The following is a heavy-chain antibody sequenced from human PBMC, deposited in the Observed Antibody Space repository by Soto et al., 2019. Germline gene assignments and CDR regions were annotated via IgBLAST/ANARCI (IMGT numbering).Heavy chain of an antibody. CDR1: GFTFSGYG. Sequence: QVQLVESGGGVVQPGRSLRLSCEASGFTFSGYGMHWVRQAPGRGLEWVAFTSSDGSGKYYDDSVRGRLTISRDNSKNALYLQMNSLRAEDTAVYYCAKSLGLCTTGGCSPHFFYVMDVWGQGTTVTVSS. V-gene: IGHV3-30*18. CDR2: TSSDGSGK. CDR3: AKSLGLCTTGGCSPHFFYVMDV. D-gene: IGHD1-1*01. J-gene: IGHJ6*02.